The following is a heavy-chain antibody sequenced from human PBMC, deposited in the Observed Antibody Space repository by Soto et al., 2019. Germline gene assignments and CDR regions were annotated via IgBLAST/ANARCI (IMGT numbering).Heavy chain of an antibody. Sequence: SETLSLTCTVSGGSISSYYWSWIRQPPGKGLEWIGYIYYSGSTNYNPSLKSRVTISVDTSKNQFSLKLSSVTAADTAVYYCARVGGLERPSDYYYYMDVWGKGTTVTVSS. J-gene: IGHJ6*03. D-gene: IGHD1-1*01. CDR1: GGSISSYY. V-gene: IGHV4-59*01. CDR3: ARVGGLERPSDYYYYMDV. CDR2: IYYSGST.